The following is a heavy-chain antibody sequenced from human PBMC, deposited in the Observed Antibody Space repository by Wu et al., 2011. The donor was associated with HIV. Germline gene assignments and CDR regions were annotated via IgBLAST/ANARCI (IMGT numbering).Heavy chain of an antibody. D-gene: IGHD2-2*01. CDR2: ISAYNGDT. CDR3: ARDHIVVVPAAPKPYYYYYMDV. Sequence: QVQLVQSGAEVKKPGSSVKVSCKASGGTFITYTISWVRQAPGQGLEWMGRISAYNGDTNYAQKFQGRVTMTTDTSTSTAYMELRSLRSDDTAFYYCARDHIVVVPAAPKPYYYYYMDVWGKGTTVTVSS. V-gene: IGHV1-18*01. CDR1: GGTFITYT. J-gene: IGHJ6*03.